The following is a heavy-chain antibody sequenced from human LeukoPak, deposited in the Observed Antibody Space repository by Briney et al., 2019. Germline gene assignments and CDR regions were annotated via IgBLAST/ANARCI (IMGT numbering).Heavy chain of an antibody. CDR2: ISYDGSNK. CDR1: GFTFSSYG. V-gene: IGHV3-30*19. CDR3: AGSSWILYYFDY. J-gene: IGHJ4*02. D-gene: IGHD6-13*01. Sequence: GGSLRLSCAASGFTFSSYGMHWVRQAPGKGLEWVAVISYDGSNKYYADSVKGRFTTSRDNSKNTLYLQMNSLRAEDTAVYYCAGSSWILYYFDYWGQGTLVTVSS.